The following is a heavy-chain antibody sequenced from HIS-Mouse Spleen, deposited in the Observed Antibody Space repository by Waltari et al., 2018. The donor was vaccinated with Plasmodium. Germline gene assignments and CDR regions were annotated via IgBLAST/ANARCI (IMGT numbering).Heavy chain of an antibody. CDR3: ARDRITGTSYFDY. CDR2: INHSGST. CDR1: GGSFSGYY. V-gene: IGHV4-34*01. D-gene: IGHD1-7*01. J-gene: IGHJ4*02. Sequence: QVQLQQWGAGLLKPSETLSLTCAVYGGSFSGYYWSWIRQPPGKGLEWIGEINHSGSTNYNPSLKGRVTISVDTSKNQFSLKLSSVTAADTAVYYCARDRITGTSYFDYWGQGTLVTVSS.